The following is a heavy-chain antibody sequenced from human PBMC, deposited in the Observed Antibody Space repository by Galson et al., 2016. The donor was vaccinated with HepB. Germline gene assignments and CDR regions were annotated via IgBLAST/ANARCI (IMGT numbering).Heavy chain of an antibody. J-gene: IGHJ2*01. V-gene: IGHV3-23*01. Sequence: SLRLSCAASGFTFSTYAMSWVRQAPGKGLEWVSAISGSGGSTYYADSVKGRFTISRDNSKNTLYLQMNSLRAEDTAVYYCAKGPVVPAAHFCIWGRGTQVTVSS. CDR2: ISGSGGST. CDR3: AKGPVVPAAHFCI. D-gene: IGHD2-2*01. CDR1: GFTFSTYA.